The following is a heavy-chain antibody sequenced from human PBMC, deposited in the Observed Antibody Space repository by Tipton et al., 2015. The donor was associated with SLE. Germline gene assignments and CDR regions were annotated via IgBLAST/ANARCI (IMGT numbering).Heavy chain of an antibody. CDR3: VKDRGGWPRRWFDP. Sequence: QLVQSGAEVKKPGSSVKVSCKASGFTFSSYAMHWVRQAPGKGLEYVSAISSNGGSTYYADSVKGRFTISRDNSKNTLYLQMSSLRAEDTAVYYCVKDRGGWPRRWFDPWGQGTLVTVSS. D-gene: IGHD6-19*01. CDR1: GFTFSSYA. J-gene: IGHJ5*02. V-gene: IGHV3-64D*08. CDR2: ISSNGGST.